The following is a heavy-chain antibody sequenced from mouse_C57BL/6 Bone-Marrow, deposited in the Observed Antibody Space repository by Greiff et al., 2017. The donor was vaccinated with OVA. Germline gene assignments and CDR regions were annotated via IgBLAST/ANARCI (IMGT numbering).Heavy chain of an antibody. CDR2: ISGGGGNT. CDR1: GFTFSSYT. D-gene: IGHD2-5*01. V-gene: IGHV5-9*01. Sequence: EVKLVESGGGLVKPGGSLKLSCAASGFTFSSYTMSWVRQTPEKRLEWVATISGGGGNTYYPDSVKGRFTISRDNAKNTLYLQMSSLRSEDTALYYCARFYYSNYVPFAYWGQGTLVTVSA. J-gene: IGHJ3*01. CDR3: ARFYYSNYVPFAY.